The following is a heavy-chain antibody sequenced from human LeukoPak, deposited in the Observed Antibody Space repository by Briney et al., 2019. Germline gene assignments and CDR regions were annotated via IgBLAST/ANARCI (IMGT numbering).Heavy chain of an antibody. CDR2: IIPIFGTA. CDR1: GGTFSSYA. D-gene: IGHD5-18*01. CDR3: ARVGGYSYGSHFDY. J-gene: IGHJ4*02. V-gene: IGHV1-69*05. Sequence: SVKVSCKASGGTFSSYAISWVRQAPGQGLEWMVRIIPIFGTANYAQKFQGRVTVTTDESTSTAYMELSSLRSEDTAVYYCARVGGYSYGSHFDYWGQGTLVTVSS.